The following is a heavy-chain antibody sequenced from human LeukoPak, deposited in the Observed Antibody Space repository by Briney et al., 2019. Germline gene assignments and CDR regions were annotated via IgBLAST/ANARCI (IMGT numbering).Heavy chain of an antibody. J-gene: IGHJ4*02. Sequence: SETLSLTCTVSGGSISSYYWSWIRQPPGKGLEWIGYIYYSGSTNYNPSLKSRVTISVDTSKNQFSLKLSSVTAADTAVYYCARDLGYDYRRYFDYWGQGTLVTVSS. CDR1: GGSISSYY. CDR2: IYYSGST. D-gene: IGHD5-12*01. CDR3: ARDLGYDYRRYFDY. V-gene: IGHV4-59*01.